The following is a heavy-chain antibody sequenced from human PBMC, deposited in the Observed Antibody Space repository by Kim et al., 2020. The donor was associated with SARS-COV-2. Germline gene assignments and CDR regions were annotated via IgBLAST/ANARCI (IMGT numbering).Heavy chain of an antibody. J-gene: IGHJ4*02. V-gene: IGHV4-4*02. D-gene: IGHD3-10*01. CDR2: IYHSGST. CDR1: GGSISSSNW. Sequence: SETLSLTCAVSGGSISSSNWWSWVRQPPGKGLEWIGEIYHSGSTNYNPSLKSRVTISVDKSKNQFSLKLSSVTAADTAVYYCARGENYYGSGSFDYWGQGTLVTVSS. CDR3: ARGENYYGSGSFDY.